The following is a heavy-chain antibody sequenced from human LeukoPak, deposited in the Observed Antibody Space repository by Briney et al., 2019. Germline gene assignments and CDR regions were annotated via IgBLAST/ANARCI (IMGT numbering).Heavy chain of an antibody. CDR2: IYYSGST. CDR1: GGSISSSSYY. CDR3: ARLLYCSSTSCLYYFDY. J-gene: IGHJ4*02. D-gene: IGHD2-2*01. V-gene: IGHV4-39*01. Sequence: PSETLSLTCTVSGGSISSSSYYWGWIRQPPGKGLEWIGSIYYSGSTYYNPSLKSRVTISVDTSKNQFSLKLSSVTAADTAVYYCARLLYCSSTSCLYYFDYWGQGTLVTVPS.